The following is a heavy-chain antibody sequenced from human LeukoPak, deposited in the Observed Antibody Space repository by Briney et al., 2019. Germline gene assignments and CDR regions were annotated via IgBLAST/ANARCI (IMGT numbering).Heavy chain of an antibody. CDR2: IHSGGST. Sequence: GGSLRLSCAASGFTVSSNYMSWVRQAPGKGLEWVSLIHSGGSTYYADSVKGRFTISRDNSKNTLYLQMNSLRAEDTAVYYCARGYYDFWSGYYSADAFDIWGQGTMVTVSS. CDR1: GFTVSSNY. V-gene: IGHV3-66*01. J-gene: IGHJ3*02. D-gene: IGHD3-3*01. CDR3: ARGYYDFWSGYYSADAFDI.